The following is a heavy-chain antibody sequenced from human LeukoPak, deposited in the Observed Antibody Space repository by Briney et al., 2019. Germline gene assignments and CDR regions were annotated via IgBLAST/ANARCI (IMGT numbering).Heavy chain of an antibody. CDR2: IQFHGSDI. CDR1: GFTFTNSG. V-gene: IGHV3-30*02. Sequence: GGSLRLSCAASGFTFTNSGMHWVRQAPGRGLEWVAFIQFHGSDIFYADSVEGRFTISRDNSKNTLYLQMNSLRPEDTAVYYCAKDNPIEKVPGLGPGSWGQGTLVTVSS. J-gene: IGHJ5*02. CDR3: AKDNPIEKVPGLGPGS. D-gene: IGHD2-2*01.